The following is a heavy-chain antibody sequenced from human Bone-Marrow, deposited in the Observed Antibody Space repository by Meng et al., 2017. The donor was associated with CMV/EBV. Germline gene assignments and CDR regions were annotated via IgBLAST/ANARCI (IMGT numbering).Heavy chain of an antibody. CDR3: ARGPPYCGGDCHSDY. CDR2: VTSTGTIT. Sequence: SQSTFSSYAMGWVRQAPGKGLEWVSSVTSTGTITGYADSVKGRFTISRDNSKDTLYLDMNNLRAEDTAVYYCARGPPYCGGDCHSDYWGQGTLVTVSS. V-gene: IGHV3-23*01. CDR1: QSTFSSYA. J-gene: IGHJ4*02. D-gene: IGHD2-21*02.